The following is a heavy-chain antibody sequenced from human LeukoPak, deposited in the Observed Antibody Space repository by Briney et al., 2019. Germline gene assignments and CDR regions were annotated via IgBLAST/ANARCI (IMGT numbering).Heavy chain of an antibody. J-gene: IGHJ4*02. Sequence: ASVKVSCKASGYTFTSYGISWVRQAPGQGLEWMGWISAYNGNTNYAQKLQGRVTMTTDTSTSTAYMELRSLRSDDTAVYYCARDGGSYYDFWSGYYTPYNDYWGQGTLVTVSS. CDR3: ARDGGSYYDFWSGYYTPYNDY. V-gene: IGHV1-18*01. CDR1: GYTFTSYG. CDR2: ISAYNGNT. D-gene: IGHD3-3*01.